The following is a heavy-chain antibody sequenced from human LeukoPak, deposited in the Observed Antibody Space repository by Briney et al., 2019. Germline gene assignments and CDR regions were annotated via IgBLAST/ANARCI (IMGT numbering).Heavy chain of an antibody. D-gene: IGHD2-15*01. J-gene: IGHJ4*02. CDR2: INPNSGGT. CDR1: GYTFTSYY. Sequence: GASVKVSCKASGYTFTSYYMHWVRQAPGQGLEWMGWINPNSGGTNYAQKFQGRVTMTRDTSISTAYMELSRLRSDDTAVYYCARDQSCYVTLPTTHFDYWGQGTLVTVSS. V-gene: IGHV1-2*02. CDR3: ARDQSCYVTLPTTHFDY.